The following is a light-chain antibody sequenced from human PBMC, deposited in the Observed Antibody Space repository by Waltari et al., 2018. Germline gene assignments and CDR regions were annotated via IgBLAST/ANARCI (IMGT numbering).Light chain of an antibody. Sequence: QSVLTQPPSVSGAPGQTVTISCTGSSPNIGAAYAVHWYQQLPGPAPKLLIDNGANRPSGVPDRFSGSRSGTSASLAITGLQAEDEADYFCHSYDRSLDGVVFGGGTKLTVL. CDR3: HSYDRSLDGVV. CDR2: NGA. V-gene: IGLV1-40*01. J-gene: IGLJ2*01. CDR1: SPNIGAAYA.